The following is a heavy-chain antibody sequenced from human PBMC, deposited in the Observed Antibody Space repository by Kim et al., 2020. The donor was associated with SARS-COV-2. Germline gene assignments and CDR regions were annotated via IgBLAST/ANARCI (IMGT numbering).Heavy chain of an antibody. Sequence: SETLSLTCSVSGGSISSYYWSWIRQLPGKGLEWIGYIYYSGSTNYNPSLKSRVTISVDTSKNQFSLKLSSVTAADTAVYFCARGDCAYYGMDVWGQGTTVTVSS. CDR1: GGSISSYY. J-gene: IGHJ6*02. CDR3: ARGDCAYYGMDV. CDR2: IYYSGST. D-gene: IGHD2-21*02. V-gene: IGHV4-59*13.